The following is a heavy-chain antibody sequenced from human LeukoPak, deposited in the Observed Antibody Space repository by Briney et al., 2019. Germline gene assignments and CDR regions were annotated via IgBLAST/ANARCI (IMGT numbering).Heavy chain of an antibody. J-gene: IGHJ4*02. Sequence: DSVKGRFTISRDNAKNSLYLQMNSLRAEDTALYYCAKDINFQGGYFDYWGQGTLVTVSS. CDR3: AKDINFQGGYFDY. V-gene: IGHV3-9*01. D-gene: IGHD3-10*01.